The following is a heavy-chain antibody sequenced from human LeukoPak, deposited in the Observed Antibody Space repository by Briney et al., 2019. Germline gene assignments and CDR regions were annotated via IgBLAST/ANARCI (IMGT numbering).Heavy chain of an antibody. CDR1: GFPFNGYY. V-gene: IGHV1-2*02. Sequence: ASVKVSCKGSGFPFNGYYMHWVRQAPGQGPEWMGWINPNSGATNYAQKFQGRVTMTRDTSISTAYMELSRLRSGDTAVYYCARVPGGAAYDLDHWGQGTLVTVSS. CDR3: ARVPGGAAYDLDH. CDR2: INPNSGAT. J-gene: IGHJ4*02. D-gene: IGHD2-21*01.